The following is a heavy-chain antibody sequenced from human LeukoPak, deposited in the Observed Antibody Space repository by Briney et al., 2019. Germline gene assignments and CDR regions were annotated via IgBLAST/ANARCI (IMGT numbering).Heavy chain of an antibody. CDR3: ARADYYDSSGFIDY. V-gene: IGHV3-20*04. Sequence: RAGGSLRLSCAASGFTFDDYGMSWVRQAPGKELEWVSGINWNGGSTGYADSVKGRFTISRDNAKNSLYLQMNSLRAEDTALYYCARADYYDSSGFIDYWGQGTLVTVSS. D-gene: IGHD3-22*01. CDR1: GFTFDDYG. J-gene: IGHJ4*02. CDR2: INWNGGST.